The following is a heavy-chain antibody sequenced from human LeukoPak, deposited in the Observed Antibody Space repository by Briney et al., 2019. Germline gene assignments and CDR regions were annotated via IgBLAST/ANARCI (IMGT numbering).Heavy chain of an antibody. Sequence: GGSLRLSCVASGFTFSDYYMSWIRQAPGKGLVWVSRINSDGSSTSYADSVKGRFTISRDNAKNTLYLQMNSLRAEDTAVYYCARGPASGSYGYWGQGTLVTVSS. CDR3: ARGPASGSYGY. CDR1: GFTFSDYY. CDR2: INSDGSST. V-gene: IGHV3-74*01. D-gene: IGHD1-26*01. J-gene: IGHJ4*02.